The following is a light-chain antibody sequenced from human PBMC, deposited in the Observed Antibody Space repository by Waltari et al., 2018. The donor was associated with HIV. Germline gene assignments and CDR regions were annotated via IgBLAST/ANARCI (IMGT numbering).Light chain of an antibody. CDR1: SSNIGRNY. CDR2: RHN. J-gene: IGLJ3*02. CDR3: AAWDDSLSAWV. V-gene: IGLV1-47*01. Sequence: QSVLTQPPSASGTPGQRVTISCSGSSSNIGRNYVYWYQQFPGTAPKLLIYRHNQRPSGFPDRFSGSKSGTSASLAISGLQSEDEADYYCAAWDDSLSAWVFGGGTKLTVL.